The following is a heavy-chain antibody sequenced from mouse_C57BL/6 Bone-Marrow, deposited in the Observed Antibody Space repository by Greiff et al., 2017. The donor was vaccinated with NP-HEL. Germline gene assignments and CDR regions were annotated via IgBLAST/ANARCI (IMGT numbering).Heavy chain of an antibody. D-gene: IGHD1-1*01. CDR1: GFTFSDYY. CDR2: INYDGSST. J-gene: IGHJ2*01. CDR3: ARDRDYYGSSYGFDY. Sequence: EVQLVESEGGLVQPGSSMKLSCTASGFTFSDYYMAWVRQVPEKGLEWVANINYDGSSTYYLDSLKSRFIISRDNAKNILYLQMSSLKSEDTATYYCARDRDYYGSSYGFDYWGQGTTLTVSS. V-gene: IGHV5-16*01.